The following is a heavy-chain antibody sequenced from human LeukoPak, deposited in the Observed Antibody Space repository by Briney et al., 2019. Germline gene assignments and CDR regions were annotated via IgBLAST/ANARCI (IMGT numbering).Heavy chain of an antibody. V-gene: IGHV4-4*07. CDR1: GGSISSYY. CDR3: ARAERFLYYFDY. J-gene: IGHJ4*02. Sequence: SETLSLTCTVSGGSISSYYCSWIRQPAGKGLEWIGRIQISGSTNYNPSLKSRVTMSVDTSKNQFSLKLSSVTAADTAVYYCARAERFLYYFDYWGQGTLVTVSS. CDR2: IQISGST. D-gene: IGHD3-3*01.